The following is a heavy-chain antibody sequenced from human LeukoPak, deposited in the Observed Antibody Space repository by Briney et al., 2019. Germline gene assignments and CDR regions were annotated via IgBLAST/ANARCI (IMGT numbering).Heavy chain of an antibody. CDR3: ARGLAGATIGGY. V-gene: IGHV3-53*01. J-gene: IGHJ4*02. Sequence: PGGSLRLSCAASGFTVSSNYMNWVRQAPGKGLEWVSVIYIGGSTYYADSVKGRFTISRDNSKNTLFLQMNSLGAEDTAVYYCARGLAGATIGGYWGQGTLVTVSS. CDR2: IYIGGST. D-gene: IGHD1-26*01. CDR1: GFTVSSNY.